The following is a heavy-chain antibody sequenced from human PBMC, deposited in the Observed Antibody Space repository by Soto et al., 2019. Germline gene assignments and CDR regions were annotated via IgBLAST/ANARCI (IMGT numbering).Heavy chain of an antibody. Sequence: EVQVVESGGGLVQPGGSLRLSCAASGFTVSNNYMSWVRQAPGKGLEWISVIFSDGSTYYADSVKGRFTISRDNSENTLYLQINSLKAEVTAVYYCARDPFQVFGYWGQGTLVTVSS. CDR1: GFTVSNNY. CDR2: IFSDGST. CDR3: ARDPFQVFGY. V-gene: IGHV3-66*01. J-gene: IGHJ4*02.